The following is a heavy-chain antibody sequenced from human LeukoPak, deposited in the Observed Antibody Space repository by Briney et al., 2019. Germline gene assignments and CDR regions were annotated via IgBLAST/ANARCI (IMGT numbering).Heavy chain of an antibody. Sequence: QPGRSLRLSCAASGFTFSSYAMHWVRQAPGKGLEWVAVISYDGSNKYYADSVKGRFTISRDNSKNTLYLQMNSLRAEDTAVYYCARSESPGNWFDPWGQGTLVTVSS. CDR1: GFTFSSYA. CDR2: ISYDGSNK. V-gene: IGHV3-30*01. J-gene: IGHJ5*02. CDR3: ARSESPGNWFDP.